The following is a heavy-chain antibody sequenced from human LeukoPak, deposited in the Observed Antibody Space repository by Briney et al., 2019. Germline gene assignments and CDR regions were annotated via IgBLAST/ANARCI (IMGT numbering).Heavy chain of an antibody. CDR1: GGSFSGYY. V-gene: IGHV4-34*01. J-gene: IGHJ2*01. CDR3: AGQLWYWYFDL. D-gene: IGHD5-18*01. Sequence: PSETLSLTCAVYGGSFSGYYWSWIRQPPGKGLEWIGEINHSGSTNYNPSLKSRVTISVDTSKNQFSLKLSSVTAADTAVYYCAGQLWYWYFDLWGRGTPVTVSS. CDR2: INHSGST.